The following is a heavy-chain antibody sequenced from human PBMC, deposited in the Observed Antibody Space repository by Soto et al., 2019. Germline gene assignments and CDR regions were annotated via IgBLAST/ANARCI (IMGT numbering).Heavy chain of an antibody. D-gene: IGHD6-19*01. CDR2: ISCCGGST. V-gene: IGHV3-23*01. CDR1: GFNFKKFA. Sequence: EVQLLESGGGVVQPGGSLRLSCEASGFNFKKFAMGWVRQAPGEGMEWVSGISCCGGSTSYADSVKGRFTLARDDSKNTLSLHLTILRFEDTARYFCAKADGEQSLIPHLDDWGQGTLVTVS. J-gene: IGHJ4*02. CDR3: AKADGEQSLIPHLDD.